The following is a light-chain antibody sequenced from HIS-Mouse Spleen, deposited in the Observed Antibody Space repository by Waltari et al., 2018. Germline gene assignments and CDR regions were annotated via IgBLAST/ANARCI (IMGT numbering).Light chain of an antibody. CDR2: EDS. V-gene: IGLV3-10*01. CDR1: ACPKKY. CDR3: YSTDSSGNHRV. Sequence: SYELTQPPSVSVSPGQTARITCSVDACPKKYAYWYQEKSGQAPGLAICEDSKRPSGTPERFSGSSSGTMATLTISGAQVEDEADYYCYSTDSSGNHRVFGGGTKLTVL. J-gene: IGLJ2*01.